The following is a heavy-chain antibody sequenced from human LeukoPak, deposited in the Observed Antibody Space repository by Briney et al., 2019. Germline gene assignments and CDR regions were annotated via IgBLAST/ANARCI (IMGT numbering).Heavy chain of an antibody. Sequence: SETLSLTCSVSGVSINNYYWSWIREPPGRGLEWIGYVYYSGSTNYNPSLKSRVTISVDTSKNQFSLKLSSVTAADTAVYYCAKAGSYYDTLYDAWGQGTLVTVSS. V-gene: IGHV4-59*12. CDR2: VYYSGST. CDR3: AKAGSYYDTLYDA. CDR1: GVSINNYY. D-gene: IGHD3-22*01. J-gene: IGHJ5*02.